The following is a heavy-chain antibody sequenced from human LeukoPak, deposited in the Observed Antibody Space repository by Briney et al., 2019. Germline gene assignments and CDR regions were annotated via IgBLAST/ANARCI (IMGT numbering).Heavy chain of an antibody. CDR1: GFSFSSNA. J-gene: IGHJ6*03. V-gene: IGHV3-30*01. Sequence: QAGGSLRLSCAASGFSFSSNAMHWVRQAPGKGLEWVAVISYDESDTYYADSVKGRFTISRDNSKYTLYLQMNSLRAEDTAVYYCARNGDFWSNRPNYMDVWGKGTTVTVSS. CDR2: ISYDESDT. CDR3: ARNGDFWSNRPNYMDV. D-gene: IGHD3-3*01.